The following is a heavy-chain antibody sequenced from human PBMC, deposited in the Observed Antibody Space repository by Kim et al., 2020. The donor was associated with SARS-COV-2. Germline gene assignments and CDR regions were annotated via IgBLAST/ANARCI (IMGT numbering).Heavy chain of an antibody. J-gene: IGHJ4*02. V-gene: IGHV3-74*01. CDR2: VHPDGGHT. Sequence: GGSLRLSCAASGFTFSRYSMHWVRQAPGKGLEWISHVHPDGGHTNYADPVKGRFTISRGNAKKTGYLQMDSLRAEDTAVYYCTTRTVVTGRPNYWGQGTLVTVSS. CDR1: GFTFSRYS. D-gene: IGHD3-22*01. CDR3: TTRTVVTGRPNY.